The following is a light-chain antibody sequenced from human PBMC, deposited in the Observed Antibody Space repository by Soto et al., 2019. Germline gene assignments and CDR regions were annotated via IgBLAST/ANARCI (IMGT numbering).Light chain of an antibody. J-gene: IGLJ2*01. CDR2: RNN. Sequence: QSVLTQPPSASGTPGQRVTISCSGSSSNIGSNYVYWYQQLPGTAPKLLIYRNNQRPSGVPDRFSGSKSGTSASLAISGFRSEDEADYYCAAWDDSLSGRGVFGGGTQLTV. V-gene: IGLV1-47*01. CDR1: SSNIGSNY. CDR3: AAWDDSLSGRGV.